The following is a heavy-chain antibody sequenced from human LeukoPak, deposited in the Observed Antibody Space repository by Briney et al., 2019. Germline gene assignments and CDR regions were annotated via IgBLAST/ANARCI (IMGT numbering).Heavy chain of an antibody. CDR1: GGSISSGDYY. D-gene: IGHD3-10*01. J-gene: IGHJ3*02. V-gene: IGHV4-30-4*01. CDR3: VRGGRPHDAFDI. CDR2: IYYSGST. Sequence: SETLSLTCTVSGGSISSGDYYWSWIRQPPGKGLEWIGYIYYSGSTYYNPSLKSRITLSVDTPRNQFSLKLSSVTAADTAVYYCVRGGRPHDAFDIWGQGTMVTVSS.